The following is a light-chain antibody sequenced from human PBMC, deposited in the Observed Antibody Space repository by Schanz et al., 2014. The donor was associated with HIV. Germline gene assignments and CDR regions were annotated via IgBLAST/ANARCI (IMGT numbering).Light chain of an antibody. CDR1: SSNIGAGYE. CDR3: TPWDDSLNGPV. Sequence: QSVLTQPPSVSGAPGQRVTISCTGSSSNIGAGYEVHWYQQLPGMAPKLLIYSNDQRPSGVPDRFSGSKSGTSASLAISGLQSEDEADYYCTPWDDSLNGPVFGGGTKLTVL. J-gene: IGLJ2*01. V-gene: IGLV1-44*01. CDR2: SND.